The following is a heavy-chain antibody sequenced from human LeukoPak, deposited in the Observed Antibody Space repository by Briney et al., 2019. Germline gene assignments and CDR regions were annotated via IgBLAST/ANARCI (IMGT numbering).Heavy chain of an antibody. CDR1: GFTFDDNA. CDR3: AKGAGYSYGHGYFDY. Sequence: GRSLRLSCAASGFTFDDNAMHWVRHAPGKGLEWVSGISWNSGSIGYADSVKGRFTISRDNAKNSLYLQMNSLRAEDTALYYCAKGAGYSYGHGYFDYWGQGTLVTVSS. D-gene: IGHD5-18*01. J-gene: IGHJ4*02. V-gene: IGHV3-9*01. CDR2: ISWNSGSI.